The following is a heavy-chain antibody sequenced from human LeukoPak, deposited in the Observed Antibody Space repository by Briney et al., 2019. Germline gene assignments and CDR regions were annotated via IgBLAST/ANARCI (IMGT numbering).Heavy chain of an antibody. D-gene: IGHD6-19*01. V-gene: IGHV4-61*02. CDR1: GRSIRSGSYY. J-gene: IGHJ5*01. CDR2: IYTSGST. CDR3: ASRRRYSSGWYES. Sequence: PSQTLSLTCTVSGRSIRSGSYYWGWIRQPAGKGLEWIERIYTSGSTNYDPSLKSRVTISVYTSKNQFTLKQSSVTAADTAVYYCASRRRYSSGWYESWGQGTLVTVSS.